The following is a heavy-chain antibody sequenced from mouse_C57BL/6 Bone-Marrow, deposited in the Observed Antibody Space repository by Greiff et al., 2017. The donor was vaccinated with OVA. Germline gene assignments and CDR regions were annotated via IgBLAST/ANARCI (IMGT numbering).Heavy chain of an antibody. Sequence: QVQLKESGPGLVQPSQSLSITCTVSGFSLTSYGVHWVRQSPGKGLEWLGVIWSGGSTDYNAAFISRLSISKDNSKSQVFFKMNSLQADDTAIYYCARNYPGYFDVWGTGTTVTVSS. V-gene: IGHV2-2*01. CDR1: GFSLTSYG. J-gene: IGHJ1*03. CDR3: ARNYPGYFDV. CDR2: IWSGGST.